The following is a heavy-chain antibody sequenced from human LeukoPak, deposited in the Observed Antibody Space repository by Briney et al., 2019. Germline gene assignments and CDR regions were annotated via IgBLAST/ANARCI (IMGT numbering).Heavy chain of an antibody. CDR2: ISSSSTYI. Sequence: GGSLRLSCAASGFTFSTYSMNWVRLAPGKGLEWVSSISSSSTYIYYADSVKGRFTISRDNSKNTLYLQMNSLRAEDTAVYYCARLFYDPWGQGTLVTVSS. CDR3: ARLFYDP. CDR1: GFTFSTYS. V-gene: IGHV3-21*01. J-gene: IGHJ5*02.